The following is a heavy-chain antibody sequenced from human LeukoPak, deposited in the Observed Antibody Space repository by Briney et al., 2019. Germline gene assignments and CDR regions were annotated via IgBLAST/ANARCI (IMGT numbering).Heavy chain of an antibody. D-gene: IGHD4-17*01. Sequence: KPSETLSLTCTVSGDSISSNSYYWGWVRQPPGKGLEWIASIYYSGSTYYNPSLKSRVTISVDTSKNQFSLKLSPVTAADAAVYYCARLYGDQRGYYFYYMHVWGKGTTVTVSS. V-gene: IGHV4-39*01. CDR1: GDSISSNSYY. J-gene: IGHJ6*03. CDR3: ARLYGDQRGYYFYYMHV. CDR2: IYYSGST.